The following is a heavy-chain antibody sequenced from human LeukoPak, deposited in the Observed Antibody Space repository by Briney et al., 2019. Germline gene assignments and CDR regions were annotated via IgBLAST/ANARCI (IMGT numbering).Heavy chain of an antibody. Sequence: SETLSLTCAVSGYSISGGYYWAWIRQPPGKGLEWIGSIYHSGSTYYNPSLKSRVTISVDTSKNQFSLRLSSVTAADTAIYYCARDRRNSAYYYDSGGYHVEYWGQGTLVTVSS. CDR3: ARDRRNSAYYYDSGGYHVEY. CDR2: IYHSGST. J-gene: IGHJ4*02. D-gene: IGHD3-22*01. V-gene: IGHV4-38-2*02. CDR1: GYSISGGYY.